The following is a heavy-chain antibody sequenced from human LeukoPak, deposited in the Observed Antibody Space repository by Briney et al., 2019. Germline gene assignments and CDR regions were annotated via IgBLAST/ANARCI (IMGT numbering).Heavy chain of an antibody. CDR1: GGSISSGGYY. CDR3: ARTISSSTRLYYFDY. V-gene: IGHV4-31*03. D-gene: IGHD5-12*01. CDR2: IYYSGST. Sequence: SETLSLTCTVSGGSISSGGYYWSWIRQHPGKGLEWIGYIYYSGSTYYNPSLKSRVTISVDTSKNQFSLKLSSVAAADTAVYYCARTISSSTRLYYFDYWGQGTLVTVSS. J-gene: IGHJ4*02.